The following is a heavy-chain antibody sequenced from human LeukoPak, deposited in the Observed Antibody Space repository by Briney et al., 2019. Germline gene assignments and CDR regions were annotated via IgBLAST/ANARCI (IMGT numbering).Heavy chain of an antibody. CDR1: GFTFSSYG. Sequence: GRSLRLSCAASGFTFSSYGMHWVRQAPGKGLEWVAVISYDGSNKYYADSVKGRFTISRDNSKNTLYLQMNSLRAEDTAVYYCARDAYGYYYFDYWGQGTLVTVSS. CDR2: ISYDGSNK. D-gene: IGHD3-3*01. V-gene: IGHV3-30*03. CDR3: ARDAYGYYYFDY. J-gene: IGHJ4*02.